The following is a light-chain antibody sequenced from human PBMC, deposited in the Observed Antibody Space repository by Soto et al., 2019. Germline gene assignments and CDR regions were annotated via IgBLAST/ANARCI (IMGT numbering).Light chain of an antibody. J-gene: IGKJ1*01. CDR1: QSVSSK. V-gene: IGKV3-15*01. Sequence: VLTQSPDTLSLYPEEGATLSCRASQSVSSKLAWYQQKPGQAPRLLIYGASTRATGIPARFSGSGSGTEFTLIISSLQSEDSAVYYCQQYNSWRWTFGQGTKVDI. CDR3: QQYNSWRWT. CDR2: GAS.